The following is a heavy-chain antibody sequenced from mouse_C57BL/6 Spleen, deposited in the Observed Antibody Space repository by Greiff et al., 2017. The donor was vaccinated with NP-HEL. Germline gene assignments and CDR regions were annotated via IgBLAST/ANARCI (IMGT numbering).Heavy chain of an antibody. CDR2: ILPGSGST. J-gene: IGHJ2*01. CDR3: AGTNYFDY. CDR1: GYTFTGYW. Sequence: QVQLQQSGAELMKPGASVKLSCKAPGYTFTGYWIEWVKQRPGHGLEWIGEILPGSGSTNYHEKFTGKATVTADPSPNTAYMHLSSLTTEDSAIYYCAGTNYFDYWGQGTTLTVSS. D-gene: IGHD4-1*01. V-gene: IGHV1-9*01.